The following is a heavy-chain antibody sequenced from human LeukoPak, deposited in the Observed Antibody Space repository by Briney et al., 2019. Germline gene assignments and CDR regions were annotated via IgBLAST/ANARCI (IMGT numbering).Heavy chain of an antibody. D-gene: IGHD1-26*01. J-gene: IGHJ4*02. V-gene: IGHV4-59*08. CDR2: IYYSGST. Sequence: SETLSLTCTVSGGSISSYYWSWIRQPPGKGLEWIGYIYYSGSTNYNPSLKSRVTISVDTSKNQFSLTLTSVTAADTAVYYCARQQPVVGASRFDYWGQGTLVTVSS. CDR3: ARQQPVVGASRFDY. CDR1: GGSISSYY.